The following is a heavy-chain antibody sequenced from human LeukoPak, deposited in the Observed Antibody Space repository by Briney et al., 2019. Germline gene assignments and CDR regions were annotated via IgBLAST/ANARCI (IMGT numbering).Heavy chain of an antibody. CDR3: AKDSSPIYALWFGESYYFDY. Sequence: GESLRLSCAASGFTFSSYAMSWVRQAPGKGLEWVSAISGSGGSTYYADSVKGRFTISRDNSKNTLYLQMNSLRAEDTAVYYCAKDSSPIYALWFGESYYFDYWGQGTLVTVSS. V-gene: IGHV3-23*01. CDR2: ISGSGGST. J-gene: IGHJ4*02. D-gene: IGHD3-10*01. CDR1: GFTFSSYA.